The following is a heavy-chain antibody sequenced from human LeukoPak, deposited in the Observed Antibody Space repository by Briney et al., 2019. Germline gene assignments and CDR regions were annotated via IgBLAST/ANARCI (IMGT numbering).Heavy chain of an antibody. V-gene: IGHV4-59*01. CDR2: ISYRGNT. Sequence: PSETLCLTCTVSGASINSSYWSWIRQPPGKGLEWVGYISYRGNTNYNPSLKSRVTMSVDTSKNQFSLRLTSLTAADTAVFYCARVQFDSSGFYSYFDHWGQGALVTVSS. CDR3: ARVQFDSSGFYSYFDH. D-gene: IGHD3-22*01. CDR1: GASINSSY. J-gene: IGHJ4*02.